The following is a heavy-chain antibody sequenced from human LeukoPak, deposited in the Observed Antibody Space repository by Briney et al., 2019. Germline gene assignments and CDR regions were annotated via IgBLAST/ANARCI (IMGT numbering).Heavy chain of an antibody. J-gene: IGHJ5*02. CDR3: ETNSYYYDSSGYYSLNP. V-gene: IGHV1-24*01. Sequence: SVKVSCKVAGYNLSQLSVHWVRQAPAQGLESMGGFDPEDGETIYPQNFLARVTLPQDTSTDTAYSELNSLRSEDTAVYYCETNSYYYDSSGYYSLNPWGQGTLVTVTS. D-gene: IGHD3-22*01. CDR2: FDPEDGET. CDR1: GYNLSQLS.